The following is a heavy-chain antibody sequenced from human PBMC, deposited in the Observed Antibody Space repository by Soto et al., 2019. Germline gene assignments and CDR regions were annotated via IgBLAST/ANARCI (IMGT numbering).Heavy chain of an antibody. CDR3: ARDRGGTYYYYGMDV. CDR1: GYTFTSYG. Sequence: QVQLVQSGAEVKKPGASVKVSCKASGYTFTSYGISWVRQAPGQGLEWMGWISGDNDNTNYAQKFQGRVTMTIDTSTLTAYMEVRSLRSDDTAVYYCARDRGGTYYYYGMDVWGQGTTVTVSS. CDR2: ISGDNDNT. V-gene: IGHV1-18*01. D-gene: IGHD3-10*01. J-gene: IGHJ6*02.